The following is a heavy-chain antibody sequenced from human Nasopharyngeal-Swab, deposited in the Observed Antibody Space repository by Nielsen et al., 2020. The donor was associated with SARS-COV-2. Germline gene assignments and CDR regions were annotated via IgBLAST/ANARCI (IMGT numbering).Heavy chain of an antibody. CDR2: ISGSGGST. CDR3: AKEEVPNDY. Sequence: GGSLRLSCAASGFTFSTYAMYWVRQPPAKGLEWVSIISGSGGSTYYADSVKGRFTISRDNSKNTLYLQMNSLRVEDTAVYYCAKEEVPNDYWGQGTLVTVSS. J-gene: IGHJ4*02. D-gene: IGHD4/OR15-4a*01. CDR1: GFTFSTYA. V-gene: IGHV3-23*01.